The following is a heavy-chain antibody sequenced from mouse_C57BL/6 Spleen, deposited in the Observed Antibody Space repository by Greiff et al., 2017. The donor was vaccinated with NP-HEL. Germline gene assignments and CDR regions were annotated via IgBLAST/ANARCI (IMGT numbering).Heavy chain of an antibody. V-gene: IGHV5-6*01. CDR1: GFTFSGYG. CDR2: ISSGGSYT. Sequence: EVQLQESGGDLVKPGGSLKLSCAASGFTFSGYGMSWVRQTPDKRLEWVATISSGGSYTYYPDSVKGRFTISRDNAKNTLYLQMSSLKSEDTAMYYCARQPPAYWGQGTLVTVSA. CDR3: ARQPPAY. J-gene: IGHJ3*01.